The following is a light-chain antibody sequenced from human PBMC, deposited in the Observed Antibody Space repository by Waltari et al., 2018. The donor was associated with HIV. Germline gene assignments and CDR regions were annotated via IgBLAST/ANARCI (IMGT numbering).Light chain of an antibody. CDR2: NVS. V-gene: IGLV2-11*01. J-gene: IGLJ2*01. Sequence: QSALTQPRSVSESPGQSVTISCTGTTSDVGSYNSVSWYQQHPGRAPKFIIYNVSERPSGVPDRFSGSKSGNTASLTISGLQAEDEADYYCSSYAGTSNFVLFGGGTKLTVL. CDR3: SSYAGTSNFVL. CDR1: TSDVGSYNS.